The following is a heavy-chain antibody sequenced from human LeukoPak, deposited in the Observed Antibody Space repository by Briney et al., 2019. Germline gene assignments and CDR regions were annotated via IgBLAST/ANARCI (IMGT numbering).Heavy chain of an antibody. CDR1: GGSISSGGYY. CDR2: IYYSGST. J-gene: IGHJ6*02. V-gene: IGHV4-31*03. Sequence: SETLSLTCTVSGGSISSGGYYWSWIRQYPGKGLEWIGYIYYSGSTYYNPSLRSRVTISVDTSKNQFSLKLSSVTAADTAVYCCARDRNYYGMDVWGQGTTVTVSS. CDR3: ARDRNYYGMDV.